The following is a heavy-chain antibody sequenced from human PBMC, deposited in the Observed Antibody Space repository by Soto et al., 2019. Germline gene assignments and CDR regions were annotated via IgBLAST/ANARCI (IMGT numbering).Heavy chain of an antibody. CDR3: AREKVGAVDY. CDR1: GYTFTSYD. J-gene: IGHJ4*02. CDR2: MNPNSGNT. D-gene: IGHD1-26*01. V-gene: IGHV1-8*01. Sequence: HVQLVQSVAEVKKPVSSVEVSCKASGYTFTSYDINWVRQATGQGLEWMGWMNPNSGNTGYAQKFQGRVTMTRNTSLSTAYMELSSLRSEDTTVYYCAREKVGAVDYWGQGTRVTVSS.